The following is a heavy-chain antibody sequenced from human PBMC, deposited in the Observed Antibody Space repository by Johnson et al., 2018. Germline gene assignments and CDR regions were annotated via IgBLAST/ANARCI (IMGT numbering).Heavy chain of an antibody. V-gene: IGHV1-8*01. J-gene: IGHJ6*02. Sequence: VQLLESGAEVKKPGASVKVSCKASGYTFTNYDLSWVRQAPGQGPEWMGWLNPHTGQRGYAQKFQGSLTLPRDTSVNTAYMELNRLTSEHTAVYFCARTLVVLTPYCMDVWGQGTTVIISS. CDR3: ARTLVVLTPYCMDV. CDR1: GYTFTNYD. D-gene: IGHD2-21*01. CDR2: LNPHTGQR.